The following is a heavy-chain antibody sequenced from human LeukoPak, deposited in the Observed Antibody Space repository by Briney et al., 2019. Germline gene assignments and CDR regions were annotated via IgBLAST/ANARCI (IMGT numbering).Heavy chain of an antibody. CDR1: GGSFSGYY. CDR3: ARHPGEYYYDSSGPPTLHFDY. V-gene: IGHV4-34*01. Sequence: SETLSLTCAVYGGSFSGYYWSWIRQPPGKGLEWIGSIYYSGSTYYNPSLKSRVTISVDTSKNQFSLKLSSVTAADTAVYYCARHPGEYYYDSSGPPTLHFDYWGQGTLVTVSS. CDR2: IYYSGST. J-gene: IGHJ4*02. D-gene: IGHD3-22*01.